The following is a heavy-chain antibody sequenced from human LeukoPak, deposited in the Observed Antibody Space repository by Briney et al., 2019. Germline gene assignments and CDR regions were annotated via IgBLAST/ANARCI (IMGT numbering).Heavy chain of an antibody. CDR1: GFTFSSYS. Sequence: GGSLRLSCAASGFTFSSYSMNWVRQAPGKGLEWVSYISSSSSTIYYADSVKGRFTISRDTPKNTLYLQMNSLRVEDTAVYYCARGLLVVGSKKGNPGNYWGPGTLVAVSS. D-gene: IGHD1-14*01. CDR3: ARGLLVVGSKKGNPGNY. V-gene: IGHV3-48*01. J-gene: IGHJ4*02. CDR2: ISSSSSTI.